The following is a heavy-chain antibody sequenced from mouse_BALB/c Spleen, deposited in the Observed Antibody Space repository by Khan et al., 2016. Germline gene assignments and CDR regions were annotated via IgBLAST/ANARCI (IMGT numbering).Heavy chain of an antibody. CDR2: IFPGSGDT. CDR1: DYTFSTYW. V-gene: IGHV1-5*01. CDR3: TRQYDSSWGKNFFDY. J-gene: IGHJ2*02. D-gene: IGHD1-1*01. Sequence: VQLQQSGTVLARPGASVKMSCKASDYTFSTYWMHWVKQRPGQGLEWIGAIFPGSGDTPNNHMFEDKATLTAVTSTNTAYMELSSLTNEDSAVYFCTRQYDSSWGKNFFDYWGQGTSLTVSS.